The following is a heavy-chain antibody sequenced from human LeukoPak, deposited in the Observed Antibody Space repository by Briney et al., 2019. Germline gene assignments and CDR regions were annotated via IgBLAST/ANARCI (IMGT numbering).Heavy chain of an antibody. CDR2: ISYDGSNK. V-gene: IGHV3-30*03. J-gene: IGHJ4*02. CDR3: ARDRSSQQLVQDY. Sequence: GGSLRLSCVASGFTFSSYGMHWVRQAPGKGLEWVAVISYDGSNKYYADSVKGRFTISRDNSKNSLYLQMNSLRAEDTAVYYCARDRSSQQLVQDYWGQGTLVTVSS. D-gene: IGHD6-6*01. CDR1: GFTFSSYG.